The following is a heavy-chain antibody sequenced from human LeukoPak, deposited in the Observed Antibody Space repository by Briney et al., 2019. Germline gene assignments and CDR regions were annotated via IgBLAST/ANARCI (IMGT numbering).Heavy chain of an antibody. V-gene: IGHV3-33*01. CDR2: IWYDGSNK. CDR3: ARADYGGNSLNY. D-gene: IGHD4-23*01. CDR1: GFTFSSYG. Sequence: GGSLRLSCAASGFTFSSYGMHWVRQAPGKGLEWVAVIWYDGSNKYYADSVKGRFTSSRDNSKNTLYLQMNSLRAEDTAVYYCARADYGGNSLNYWGQGTLVTVSS. J-gene: IGHJ4*02.